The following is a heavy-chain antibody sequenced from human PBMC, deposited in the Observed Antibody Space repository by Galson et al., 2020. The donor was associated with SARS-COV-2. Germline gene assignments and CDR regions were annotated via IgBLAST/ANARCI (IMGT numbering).Heavy chain of an antibody. Sequence: GGSLSLSCAASGFTFSSYWMSWVRQAPGKGLEWVANIKQDGSEKYYVDSVKGRFTISRDNAKNSLYLQMNSLRAEDTAVYYCASRSRGVLGAFDIWGQGTMVTVSS. J-gene: IGHJ3*02. V-gene: IGHV3-7*01. CDR2: IKQDGSEK. D-gene: IGHD3-10*01. CDR1: GFTFSSYW. CDR3: ASRSRGVLGAFDI.